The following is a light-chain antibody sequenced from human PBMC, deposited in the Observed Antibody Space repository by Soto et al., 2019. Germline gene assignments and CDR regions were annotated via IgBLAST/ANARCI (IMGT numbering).Light chain of an antibody. V-gene: IGLV2-14*01. J-gene: IGLJ1*01. Sequence: QSVLTQPASVSGSRGQSITIPCTGTSSDVGGFNFVSWYQQHPGKAPKRLIYEVSIRPSGVSTRFSGSKSGNTASLTISGLQAEDEADYYCSSYTTSSTSQVFGTGTKVTV. CDR2: EVS. CDR3: SSYTTSSTSQV. CDR1: SSDVGGFNF.